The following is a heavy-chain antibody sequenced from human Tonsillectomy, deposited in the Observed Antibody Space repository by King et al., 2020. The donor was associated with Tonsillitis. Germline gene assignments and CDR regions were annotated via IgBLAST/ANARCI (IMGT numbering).Heavy chain of an antibody. CDR3: ARVPHRWLVEGSHFDF. V-gene: IGHV3-30*01. Sequence: VQLVESGGGVVQPGRSLRLSCAASGFTFSSYAIHWVRQAPGKGPEWVALISYDGSNKDYADSVKGRFTISRDNSKNTLYLQMNSLRAEDTAVYYCARVPHRWLVEGSHFDFWGQGTLVTVSS. CDR1: GFTFSSYA. D-gene: IGHD6-19*01. CDR2: ISYDGSNK. J-gene: IGHJ4*02.